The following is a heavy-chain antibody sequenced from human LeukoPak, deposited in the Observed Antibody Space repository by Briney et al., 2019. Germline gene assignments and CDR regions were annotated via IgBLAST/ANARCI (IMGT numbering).Heavy chain of an antibody. CDR2: IYTSGST. CDR1: GGSISSYY. J-gene: IGHJ6*02. D-gene: IGHD3-3*01. CDR3: ARDKFLSTIFGVVTLMDV. Sequence: SETLSLTCTVSGGSISSYYWSWIRQPAGKGLEWIGRIYTSGSTNYNPSLKSRVTMSVDTSKNQFSLKLSSVTAADTAVYYCARDKFLSTIFGVVTLMDVWGQGTTVTVSS. V-gene: IGHV4-4*07.